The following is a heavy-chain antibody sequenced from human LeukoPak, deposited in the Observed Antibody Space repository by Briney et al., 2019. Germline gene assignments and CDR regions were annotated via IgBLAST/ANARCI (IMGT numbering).Heavy chain of an antibody. D-gene: IGHD3-22*01. CDR3: ASVPPAKYYYDSSGFPQAFDI. V-gene: IGHV3-23*01. Sequence: GGCLRLSCGASGFTFSNHAMTWVRQAPGKGLECLSVISGTGISTYYADSVKGRFTISRDNSKNTLYLQMNSLRAEDTAVYYCASVPPAKYYYDSSGFPQAFDIWGQGTMVTVSS. CDR2: ISGTGIST. J-gene: IGHJ3*02. CDR1: GFTFSNHA.